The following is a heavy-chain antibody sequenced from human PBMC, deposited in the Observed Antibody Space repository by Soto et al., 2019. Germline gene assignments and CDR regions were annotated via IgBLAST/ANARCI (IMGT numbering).Heavy chain of an antibody. Sequence: QVQLVESGGGVVQPGRSLRLSCAASGFTFSSYGMHWVRQAPGKGLEWVAVISYDGSNKYYADSVKGRFTISRDNSXXTLYLQRNSLRAEDTAVYYCAKDLLRPGRAYGMDVWGQGTTVTVSS. CDR3: AKDLLRPGRAYGMDV. V-gene: IGHV3-30*18. CDR2: ISYDGSNK. D-gene: IGHD6-25*01. CDR1: GFTFSSYG. J-gene: IGHJ6*02.